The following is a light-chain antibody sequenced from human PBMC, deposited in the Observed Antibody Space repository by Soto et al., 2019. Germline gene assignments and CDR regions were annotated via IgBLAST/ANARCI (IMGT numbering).Light chain of an antibody. CDR2: DVS. CDR3: SSFEGSNNLL. Sequence: QSVLTQPPSASGSPGQSVTISCTGTSSDVGGYNYVSWYQQHPGKAPKLMIYDVSKRPSVVPDRFSGSKSGKTASLTGSGLQGEDEADYYCSSFEGSNNLLFGGGTKLTVL. V-gene: IGLV2-8*01. J-gene: IGLJ2*01. CDR1: SSDVGGYNY.